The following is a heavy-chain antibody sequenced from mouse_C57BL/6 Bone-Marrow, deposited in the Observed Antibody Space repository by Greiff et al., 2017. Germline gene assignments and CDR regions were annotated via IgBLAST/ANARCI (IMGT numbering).Heavy chain of an antibody. J-gene: IGHJ3*01. CDR2: IDPEDGET. V-gene: IGHV14-2*01. CDR3: ALYGRSPSWFAY. D-gene: IGHD1-1*01. CDR1: GFNIKDYY. Sequence: EVQLQQSGAELVKPGASVKLSCTASGFNIKDYYMNWVKQRTEQGLEWIGRIDPEDGETKYAPKFQGKATIPADTSSNTAYLQLSSLTSEDTAVYYCALYGRSPSWFAYWGQGTLVTVSA.